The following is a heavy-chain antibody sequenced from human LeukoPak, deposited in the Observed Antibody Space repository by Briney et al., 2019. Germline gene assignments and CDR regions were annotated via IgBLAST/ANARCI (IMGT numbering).Heavy chain of an antibody. CDR3: ARDLVEYSSSFLDY. J-gene: IGHJ4*02. Sequence: GGSLRLSCAAFGFTFMSYSMNWVRQAPGKGLEWVSSISSSSSYIYYADSVKGRFTISRDNAKNSLYLQMNSLRAEDTAVYYCARDLVEYSSSFLDYWGQGTLVTVSS. D-gene: IGHD6-6*01. CDR1: GFTFMSYS. V-gene: IGHV3-21*01. CDR2: ISSSSSYI.